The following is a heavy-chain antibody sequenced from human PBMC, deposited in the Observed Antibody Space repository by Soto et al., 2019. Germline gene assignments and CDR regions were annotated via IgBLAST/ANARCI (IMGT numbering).Heavy chain of an antibody. CDR2: IIPRCGTA. V-gene: IGHV1-69*01. CDR3: AKELGDNTASRVDS. CDR1: GVTFSSAT. Sequence: QVQLVQSGAEVKKPGSSVKVSCKASGVTFSSATISWVRQAPGQGLEWVGGIIPRCGTANYAQKFQGRVTITADESTSTLYRALSRLRSDDTAVYYCAKELGDNTASRVDSWGQGNLVTVSS. D-gene: IGHD2-21*01. J-gene: IGHJ4*02.